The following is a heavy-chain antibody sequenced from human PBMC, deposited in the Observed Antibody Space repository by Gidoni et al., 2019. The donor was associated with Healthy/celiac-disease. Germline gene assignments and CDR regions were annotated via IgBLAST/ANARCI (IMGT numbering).Heavy chain of an antibody. D-gene: IGHD3-10*01. J-gene: IGHJ4*02. CDR1: AFTFSSYA. V-gene: IGHV3-30-3*01. Sequence: QVQLVESGGGVVQPGRSLRLSWASSAFTFSSYAMHWVRQAPGKGLEWVAVISYDGSNKYYADSVKGRFTISRDNSKNTLYLQMNSLRAEDTAVYYCARDRSSITMVQGVIEYYFDYWGQGTLVTVSS. CDR2: ISYDGSNK. CDR3: ARDRSSITMVQGVIEYYFDY.